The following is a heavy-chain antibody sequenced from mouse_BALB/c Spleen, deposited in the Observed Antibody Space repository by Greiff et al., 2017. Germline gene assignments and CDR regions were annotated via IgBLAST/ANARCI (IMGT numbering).Heavy chain of an antibody. V-gene: IGHV1S29*02. CDR2: IYPYNGGT. CDR1: GYTFTDYN. CDR3: ARDCDWYFFDY. J-gene: IGHJ2*01. Sequence: VLLQQSGPELVKPGASVKISCKASGYTFTDYNMPWVNQSHGKSLEWIGYIYPYNGGTGYNQKFKSKATLTVDNSSSTAYMEIRSLTAEDTAFYYCARDCDWYFFDYWGQGTTLTVSS.